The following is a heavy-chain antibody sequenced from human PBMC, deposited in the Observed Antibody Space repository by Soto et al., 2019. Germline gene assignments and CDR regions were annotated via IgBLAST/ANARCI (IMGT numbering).Heavy chain of an antibody. CDR1: GFTFSSYG. D-gene: IGHD6-19*01. Sequence: GGSLRLSCAASGFTFSSYGMHWVRQAPGKGLEWVAVIWYDGSNKYYADSVKGRFTISRDNSKNTLYLQMNSLRAEDTAVYYCAKDVSVAPKFYYWGQGTLVTVSS. V-gene: IGHV3-33*06. CDR3: AKDVSVAPKFYY. J-gene: IGHJ4*02. CDR2: IWYDGSNK.